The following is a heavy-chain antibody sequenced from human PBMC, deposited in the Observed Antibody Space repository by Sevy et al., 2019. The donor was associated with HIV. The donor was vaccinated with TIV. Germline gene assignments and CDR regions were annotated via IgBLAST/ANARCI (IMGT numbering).Heavy chain of an antibody. D-gene: IGHD4-17*01. V-gene: IGHV3-30-3*01. CDR2: ISYDGNYK. Sequence: GGSLRLSCAASGFAFSNYYAMYWVRQAPGKGLKWVALISYDGNYKYYADSVKGRFTISRDNFKNTLYLQMNSLTAEDTAVYYCARPRANYVDNYFFYAMDVWGQGTTVNVSS. J-gene: IGHJ6*02. CDR3: ARPRANYVDNYFFYAMDV. CDR1: GFAFSNYYA.